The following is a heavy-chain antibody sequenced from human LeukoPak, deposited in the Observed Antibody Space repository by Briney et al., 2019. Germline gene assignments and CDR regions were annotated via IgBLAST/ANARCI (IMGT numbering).Heavy chain of an antibody. Sequence: ASVKVSCKASGGTFSSYAISWVRQAPGQGLEWMGGIIPIFGTANYAQKFQGRVTITADKSTSTAYMELSSLRSEDMAVYYCARVGWNRAFDIWGQGTMVTVSS. D-gene: IGHD1-1*01. J-gene: IGHJ3*02. V-gene: IGHV1-69*06. CDR3: ARVGWNRAFDI. CDR2: IIPIFGTA. CDR1: GGTFSSYA.